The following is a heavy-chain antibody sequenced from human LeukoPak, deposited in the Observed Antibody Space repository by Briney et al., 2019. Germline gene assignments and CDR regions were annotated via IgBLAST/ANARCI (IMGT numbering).Heavy chain of an antibody. J-gene: IGHJ4*02. CDR2: ISYDGSNK. CDR3: ARDRNLNPLGYCSGGSCLPTY. Sequence: GRSLRLSCAASGFTFSSYAMHWVRQAPGKGLEWVAVISYDGSNKYYADSVKGRFTISRDNPKNTLYLQMNSLRAEDTAVYYCARDRNLNPLGYCSGGSCLPTYWGQGTLVTVSS. D-gene: IGHD2-15*01. CDR1: GFTFSSYA. V-gene: IGHV3-30-3*01.